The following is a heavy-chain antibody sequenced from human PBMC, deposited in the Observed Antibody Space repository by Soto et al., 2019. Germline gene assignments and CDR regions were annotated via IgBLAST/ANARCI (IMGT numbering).Heavy chain of an antibody. CDR1: GGSVSSGSYY. J-gene: IGHJ4*02. CDR2: IYYSGST. Sequence: QVQLQESGPGLVKPSETLSLTCTVSGGSVSSGSYYWSWIRQPPGKGLEWIGYIYYSGSTNYNPALKSRVTISVDTSKNQFSLKLSSVTAADTAVYYCAREPIPISVGYFDYWGQGTLVTVSS. V-gene: IGHV4-61*01. CDR3: AREPIPISVGYFDY. D-gene: IGHD3-3*01.